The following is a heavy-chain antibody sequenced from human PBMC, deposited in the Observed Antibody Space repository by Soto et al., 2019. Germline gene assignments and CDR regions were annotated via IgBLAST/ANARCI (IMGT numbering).Heavy chain of an antibody. CDR3: ARGEREDAFDI. CDR2: INHSGST. Sequence: ETLSLTCSVYVGSFSGYYWSWIRQPPGKGLEWIGEINHSGSTNYNPSLKSRVTISVDTSKNQFSLKLSSVTAADTAVYYCARGEREDAFDIWGQGTMVTVSS. V-gene: IGHV4-34*01. J-gene: IGHJ3*02. D-gene: IGHD1-1*01. CDR1: VGSFSGYY.